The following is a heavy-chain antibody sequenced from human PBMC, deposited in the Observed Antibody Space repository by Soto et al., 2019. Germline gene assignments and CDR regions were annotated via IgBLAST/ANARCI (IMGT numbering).Heavy chain of an antibody. CDR2: ISYDGSNK. D-gene: IGHD5-12*01. CDR1: GFTFSSYG. J-gene: IGHJ5*02. V-gene: IGHV3-30*18. CDR3: AKGQMATNP. Sequence: ESGGGVVQPGRSLRLSCAASGFTFSSYGMHWVRQAPGKGLEWVAVISYDGSNKYYADSVKGRFTISRDNSKNTLYLQMNSLRAEDTAVYYCAKGQMATNPWGQGTLVTVSS.